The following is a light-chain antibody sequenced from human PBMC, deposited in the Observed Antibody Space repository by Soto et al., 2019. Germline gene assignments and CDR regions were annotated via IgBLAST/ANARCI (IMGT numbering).Light chain of an antibody. J-gene: IGLJ1*01. CDR3: SSYTSSETRNCV. V-gene: IGLV2-14*03. CDR1: SGDVGGYDY. CDR2: EVS. Sequence: QSALTQPASVSGSPGQSITISCTGTSGDVGGYDYVSWYQQHPGKPPKLMIYEVSNRPSGVSNRFSGSKSANTASLTISGLQADDEADYYCSSYTSSETRNCVVGNGTKLTVL.